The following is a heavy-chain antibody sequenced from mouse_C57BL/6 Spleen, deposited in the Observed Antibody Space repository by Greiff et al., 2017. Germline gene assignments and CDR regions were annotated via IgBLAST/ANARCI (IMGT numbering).Heavy chain of an antibody. CDR3: ARSRDYGRSYGWYFDV. CDR1: GYSFSSSW. J-gene: IGHJ1*03. D-gene: IGHD1-1*01. Sequence: QVQLQQSGPELVKPGASVKISCKASGYSFSSSWMNWVKQRPGKGLGWIGRIYPGDGDTNYNGKFKGKATLTADKSSSTAYMQLSSLTSDDSAVYFCARSRDYGRSYGWYFDVWGTGTTVTVSS. V-gene: IGHV1-82*01. CDR2: IYPGDGDT.